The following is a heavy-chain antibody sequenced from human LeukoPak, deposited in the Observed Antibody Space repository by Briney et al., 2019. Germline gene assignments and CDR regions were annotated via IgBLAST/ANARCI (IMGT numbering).Heavy chain of an antibody. V-gene: IGHV4-59*01. CDR2: IYYSGST. Sequence: PSETLSLTCTVSGGSISSYYWSWIRQPPGKGLEWIGYIYYSGSTNYNPSLKSRVTISVDTSKNQFSLKLSSVTAADTAVYYCARNHCSSTSCYLDWSDPWGQGTLVTVSS. CDR1: GGSISSYY. J-gene: IGHJ5*02. CDR3: ARNHCSSTSCYLDWSDP. D-gene: IGHD2-2*01.